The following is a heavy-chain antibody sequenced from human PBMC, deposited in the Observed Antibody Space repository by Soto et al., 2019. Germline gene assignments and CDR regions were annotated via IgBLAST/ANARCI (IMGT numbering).Heavy chain of an antibody. CDR1: GFTFSSYW. V-gene: IGHV3-74*01. J-gene: IGHJ6*02. Sequence: GGSLRLSCAASGFTFSSYWMHWVRQAPGKGLVWVSRINSDGSSTSYADSVKGRFTISRDNAKNTLYLQMNSLRAEDTAVYYCARERGYSGYDGYYYYYGMDVWGQGTTVTVSS. CDR3: ARERGYSGYDGYYYYYGMDV. CDR2: INSDGSST. D-gene: IGHD5-12*01.